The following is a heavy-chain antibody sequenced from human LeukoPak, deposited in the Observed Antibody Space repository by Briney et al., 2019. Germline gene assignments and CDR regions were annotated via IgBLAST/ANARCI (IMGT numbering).Heavy chain of an antibody. CDR3: TSFHYYDSSGSLDY. V-gene: IGHV3-49*04. CDR1: GFTLGDYA. CDR2: IRSKAYGGTT. D-gene: IGHD3-22*01. Sequence: GGSLRLSCTASGFTLGDYAMSWVRQAPGKGLEWVGFIRSKAYGGTTEYAASAKGRFTISRDDSKSIAYLQMNSLKTEDTAVYYCTSFHYYDSSGSLDYWGQGTLVTVSS. J-gene: IGHJ4*02.